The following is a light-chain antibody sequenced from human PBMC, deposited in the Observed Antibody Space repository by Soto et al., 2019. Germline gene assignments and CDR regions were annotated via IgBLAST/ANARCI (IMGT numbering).Light chain of an antibody. V-gene: IGKV3-20*01. CDR1: QRFGSSN. J-gene: IGKJ1*01. CDR3: QQYGNSPWT. CDR2: STS. Sequence: EIVLTQSPGTLSLSPGERGTLSCRASQRFGSSNLAWYQQKSGQAPRLLIYSTSSRATGIPDRFSGSGSGTDFTLTISRLEPEDFAVYYCQQYGNSPWTFGQGTKV.